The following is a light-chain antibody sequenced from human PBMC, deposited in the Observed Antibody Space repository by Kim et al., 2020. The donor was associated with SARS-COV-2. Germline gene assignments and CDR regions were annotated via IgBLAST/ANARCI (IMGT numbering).Light chain of an antibody. CDR3: QAWDSSTLYV. V-gene: IGLV3-1*01. J-gene: IGLJ1*01. Sequence: DRYPSRYQQKPGQPPLLVIYQDTTRPSGTPERFSASTSGNTATLTITGAQAMDEADYYCQAWDSSTLYVFGAGTKVTVL. CDR1: DRY. CDR2: QDT.